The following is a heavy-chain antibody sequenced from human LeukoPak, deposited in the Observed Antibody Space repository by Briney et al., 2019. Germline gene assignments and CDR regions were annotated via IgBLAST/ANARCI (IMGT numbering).Heavy chain of an antibody. CDR2: IRYDGSNK. J-gene: IGHJ4*02. V-gene: IGHV3-30*02. CDR3: ARDYSTVVTAAPGY. D-gene: IGHD2-21*02. CDR1: GFTFSSYG. Sequence: GGSLRLSCAASGFTFSSYGMHWVRQAPGKGLEWVAFIRYDGSNKYYADSVKGRFTISRDNSKNTLYLQMNSLRAEDTAVYYCARDYSTVVTAAPGYWGQGTLVTVSS.